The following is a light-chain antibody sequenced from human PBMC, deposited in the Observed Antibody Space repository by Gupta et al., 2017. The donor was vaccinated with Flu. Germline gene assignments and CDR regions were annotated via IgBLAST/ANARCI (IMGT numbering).Light chain of an antibody. CDR1: EDFKNF. CDR3: QQRNNFPFT. Sequence: EIVLTQSPATLSLSPGERATLSCRASEDFKNFLAWYQQKPGQPPRLLIYDTSNRATGIPPRFSGSGSGRDFTLTISSLEPEDFEVYYCQQRNNFPFTFGPGTKVDMK. J-gene: IGKJ3*01. V-gene: IGKV3-11*02. CDR2: DTS.